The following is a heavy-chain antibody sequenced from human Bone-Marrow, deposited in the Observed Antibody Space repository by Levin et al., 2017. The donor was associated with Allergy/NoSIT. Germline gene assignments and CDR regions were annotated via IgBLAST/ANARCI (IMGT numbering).Heavy chain of an antibody. D-gene: IGHD3-16*02. Sequence: LSLTCAASGFPFSGYEMNWVRQAPGKGLEWVSYISSSGTTIYYADSVKGRLTISRDNAKSSLYLQMNSLRAEDTAVYYCARERGELSLYLGYYYYYMDVWGKGTTVTVSS. CDR3: ARERGELSLYLGYYYYYMDV. CDR2: ISSSGTTI. J-gene: IGHJ6*03. V-gene: IGHV3-48*03. CDR1: GFPFSGYE.